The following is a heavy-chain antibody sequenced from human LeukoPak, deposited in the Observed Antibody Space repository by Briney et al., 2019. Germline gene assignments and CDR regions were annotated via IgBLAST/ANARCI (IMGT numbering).Heavy chain of an antibody. CDR2: ISGSGGST. Sequence: GSLRLSCAASGFSFSNYAMSWGRQAPGKGLEWVSAISGSGGSTYYADSVKGRLTISRDNSKNTLYLQMNSLRPEDTAVYYCAKDLGSGYDYFDYWGQGTLVTVSS. D-gene: IGHD5-12*01. CDR1: GFSFSNYA. J-gene: IGHJ4*02. CDR3: AKDLGSGYDYFDY. V-gene: IGHV3-23*01.